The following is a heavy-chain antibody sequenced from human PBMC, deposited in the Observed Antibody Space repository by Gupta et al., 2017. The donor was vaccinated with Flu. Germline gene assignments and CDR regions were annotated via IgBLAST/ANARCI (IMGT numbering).Heavy chain of an antibody. Sequence: QVTLKESGPVLVKPTETLTLTCTVSGFSLSNARMGVSWIRQPPGKALEWLAHIFSKDKKTYSTSLKSTLTISQDTPKSQVVLTMTTMDPVDTATYYCARISRVGAIYFDCWGQGTLVTVSS. J-gene: IGHJ4*02. D-gene: IGHD1-26*01. V-gene: IGHV2-26*01. CDR1: GFSLSNARMG. CDR2: IFSKDKK. CDR3: ARISRVGAIYFDC.